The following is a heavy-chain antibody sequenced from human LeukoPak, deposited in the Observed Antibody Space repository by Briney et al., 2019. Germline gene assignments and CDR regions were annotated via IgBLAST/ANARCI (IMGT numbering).Heavy chain of an antibody. CDR2: IKSDGSDP. D-gene: IGHD2-21*01. V-gene: IGHV3-74*01. J-gene: IGHJ6*02. Sequence: PGGSLRLSCAASGFTFGNYWMHWVRQGPGKGLVWVSRIKSDGSDPSYADSVKGRFTISRDNAKSTLYLQMNSLRAEDTAVYYCAKDRDPIPSRGMDVWGQGTTVAVSS. CDR1: GFTFGNYW. CDR3: AKDRDPIPSRGMDV.